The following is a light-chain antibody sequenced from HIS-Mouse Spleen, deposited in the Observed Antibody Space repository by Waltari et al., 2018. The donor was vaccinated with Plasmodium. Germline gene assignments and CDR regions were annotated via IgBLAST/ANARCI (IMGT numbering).Light chain of an antibody. J-gene: IGLJ3*02. CDR3: CSYAGSSTNWV. CDR2: EGS. V-gene: IGLV2-23*01. CDR1: TRALGRYNL. Sequence: QSALTQPASVSRSPGQPTTISCTGTTRALGRYNLVPWYQHNPGNAPKLMICEGSQRPSGVSNRFSGSKSGNTASLTISGLQAEDEADYYCCSYAGSSTNWVFGGGTKLTVL.